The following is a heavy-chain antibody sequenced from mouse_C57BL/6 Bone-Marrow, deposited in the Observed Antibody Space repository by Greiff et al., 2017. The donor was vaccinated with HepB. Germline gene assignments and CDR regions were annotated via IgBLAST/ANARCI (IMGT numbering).Heavy chain of an antibody. J-gene: IGHJ1*03. CDR1: GFTFSDYG. V-gene: IGHV5-15*01. D-gene: IGHD1-1*01. CDR2: ISNLAYSI. Sequence: VQLKESGGGLVQPGGSLKLSCAASGFTFSDYGMAWVRQAPRKGPEWVAFISNLAYSIYYADTVTGRFTISRENAKNTLYLEMSSLRSEDTAMYYCARPHYYGSSYDWYFDVWGTGTTVTVSS. CDR3: ARPHYYGSSYDWYFDV.